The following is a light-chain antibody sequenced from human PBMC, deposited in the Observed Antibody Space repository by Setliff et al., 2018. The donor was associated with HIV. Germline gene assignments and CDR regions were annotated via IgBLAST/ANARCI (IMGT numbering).Light chain of an antibody. CDR2: YDN. V-gene: IGLV3-21*04. CDR1: DIGSKN. CDR3: QVWNSGSDHRLV. Sequence: SYELTQPPSVSVAPGKTATITCGGNDIGSKNVHWYQQKPGLAPVLVIYYDNDRPSGIPERFSGSNSGNTATLTISRVEAGDEADYYCQVWNSGSDHRLVFGTGTKVTVL. J-gene: IGLJ1*01.